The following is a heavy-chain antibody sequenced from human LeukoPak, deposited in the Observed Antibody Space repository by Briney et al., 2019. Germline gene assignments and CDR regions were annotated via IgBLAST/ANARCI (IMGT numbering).Heavy chain of an antibody. CDR1: GFTSTSYG. J-gene: IGHJ3*02. Sequence: ASVKVSCKASGFTSTSYGISWVRQAPGQGLEWMGWISAYNGNTNYAQKLQGRVTMTTDTSTSTAYMELRSLRSDDTAVYYCARDARMYDFWSGYQDDAFDIWGQGTMVTVSS. CDR3: ARDARMYDFWSGYQDDAFDI. D-gene: IGHD3-3*01. CDR2: ISAYNGNT. V-gene: IGHV1-18*01.